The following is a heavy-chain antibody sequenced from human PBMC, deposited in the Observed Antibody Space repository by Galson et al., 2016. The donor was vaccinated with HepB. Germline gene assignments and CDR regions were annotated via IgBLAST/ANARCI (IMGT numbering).Heavy chain of an antibody. V-gene: IGHV3-23*01. CDR3: AKERDVIAADPSLDS. Sequence: SLRLSCAASGFTFNSYAMSWVRQAPGRGLEWVSSLSGADDRTYYADSVEGRFTISRDSSNDTLFLQVNSLRTEDTAVYYCAKERDVIAADPSLDSWGQGAPVTVSS. CDR2: LSGADDRT. CDR1: GFTFNSYA. J-gene: IGHJ4*02. D-gene: IGHD2-15*01.